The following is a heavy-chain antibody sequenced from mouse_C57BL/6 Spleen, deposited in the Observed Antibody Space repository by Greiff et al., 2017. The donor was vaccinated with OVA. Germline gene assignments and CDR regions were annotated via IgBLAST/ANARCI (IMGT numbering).Heavy chain of an antibody. J-gene: IGHJ2*01. CDR2: INPNNGGT. CDR1: GYTFTDYN. CDR3: AIGYYFDY. V-gene: IGHV1-22*01. Sequence: VQLQQSGPELVKPGASVKMSCKASGYTFTDYNMHWVKQSHGQRLEWIGYINPNNGGTSYNQQFKGKATLTVNKSSSTAYMELRSLTSEDSAVYYCAIGYYFDYWGQGTTLTVSS.